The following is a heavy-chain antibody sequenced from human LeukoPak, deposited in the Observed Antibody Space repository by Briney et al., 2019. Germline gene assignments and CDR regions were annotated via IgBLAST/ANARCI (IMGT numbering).Heavy chain of an antibody. CDR1: GFTFSSYA. CDR3: AKSLAVPGSPDY. V-gene: IGHV3-23*01. CDR2: VSGSGGNT. Sequence: GGSLRLSCVVSGFTFSSYAMSWVRQAPGKGLEWVSTVSGSGGNTYYADSVKGRFTISRDNSENTLYLQMNSLRAQDTAVYYCAKSLAVPGSPDYWGQGTLVTVSS. D-gene: IGHD6-19*01. J-gene: IGHJ4*02.